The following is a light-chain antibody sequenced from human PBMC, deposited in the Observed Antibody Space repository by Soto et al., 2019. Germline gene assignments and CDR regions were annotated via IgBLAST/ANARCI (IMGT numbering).Light chain of an antibody. CDR3: SSYAGSNTFCV. V-gene: IGLV2-8*01. CDR1: SSDVGGYNY. CDR2: DVS. J-gene: IGLJ1*01. Sequence: QSALTQPPSASGSLGQSVTISCTGTSSDVGGYNYVSWYQQHPGKAPKLMIYDVSERPSGVPDRFSGSKSGNTASRTVSGLQAEDEADYYCSSYAGSNTFCVFGTGTKLTVL.